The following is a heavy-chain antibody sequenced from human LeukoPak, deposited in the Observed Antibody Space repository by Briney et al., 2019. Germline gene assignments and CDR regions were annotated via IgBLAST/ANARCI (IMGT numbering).Heavy chain of an antibody. CDR1: GGSFSGYY. V-gene: IGHV4-34*01. J-gene: IGHJ4*02. CDR3: ARGPRIAVAGIGY. D-gene: IGHD6-19*01. Sequence: SETLSLTCAVYGGSFSGYYWSWIRQPPGKGLEWIGEINHSGSTNYNPSLKSRVTISVDTSKNQFSLKLSSVTAADTAVYYCARGPRIAVAGIGYWGQGTLVTVSS. CDR2: INHSGST.